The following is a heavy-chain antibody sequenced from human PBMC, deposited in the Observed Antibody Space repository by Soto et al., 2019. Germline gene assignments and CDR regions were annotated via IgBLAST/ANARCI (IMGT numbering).Heavy chain of an antibody. CDR3: ARGYSSGWTAYFDL. Sequence: QVQLQQWGAGLLKPSETLSLTCGVYGGSFSGYYWSWIRQPPGKGLEWIGEIDHTGSTIYTPSLKSRVTISIDTSKNQFSLKLSSVTAADTAVYSCARGYSSGWTAYFDLWGRGTLVTVSS. CDR1: GGSFSGYY. D-gene: IGHD6-19*01. J-gene: IGHJ2*01. V-gene: IGHV4-34*01. CDR2: IDHTGST.